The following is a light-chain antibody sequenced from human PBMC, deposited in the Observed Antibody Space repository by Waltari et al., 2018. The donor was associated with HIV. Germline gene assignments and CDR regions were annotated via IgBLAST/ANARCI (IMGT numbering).Light chain of an antibody. CDR2: RNN. CDR3: AAWDDSLSGLWV. V-gene: IGLV1-47*01. J-gene: IGLJ3*02. Sequence: QSVLTQPPSASGTPGQRVTISCSGSSSNIGSNFVYWYQQFPGTAPKLLIYRNNQRPSGVPDRFSGSKSGPSASLAISGLRSEDEADYYCAAWDDSLSGLWVFGGGTKLTVL. CDR1: SSNIGSNF.